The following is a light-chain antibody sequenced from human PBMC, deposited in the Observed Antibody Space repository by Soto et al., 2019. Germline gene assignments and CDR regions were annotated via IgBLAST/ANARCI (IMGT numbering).Light chain of an antibody. Sequence: EIVLTQSPATLSLSPGERAALSFRASQSVSSYLAWYQQPPGQAPRLLIYGASNRATGIPDRFSGSGSGTDSTLTISRLEPEDFAVYYCQQYGSSGTFGQGTKVDIK. J-gene: IGKJ1*01. V-gene: IGKV3-20*01. CDR1: QSVSSY. CDR3: QQYGSSGT. CDR2: GAS.